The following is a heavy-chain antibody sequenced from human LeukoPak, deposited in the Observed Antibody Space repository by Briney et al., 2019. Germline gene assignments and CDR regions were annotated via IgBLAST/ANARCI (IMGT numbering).Heavy chain of an antibody. CDR1: GFTFSSYA. CDR2: ISGSGGST. CDR3: AKVDYYDSSGYTSFDY. J-gene: IGHJ4*02. D-gene: IGHD3-22*01. Sequence: GGSLRLSCAPSGFTFSSYAMSWVRQAPGKGLEWVSAISGSGGSTYYADSVKGRFTISRDNSKTTLYLQMNSLRAEDTAVYYCAKVDYYDSSGYTSFDYLGQGTLVTVSS. V-gene: IGHV3-23*01.